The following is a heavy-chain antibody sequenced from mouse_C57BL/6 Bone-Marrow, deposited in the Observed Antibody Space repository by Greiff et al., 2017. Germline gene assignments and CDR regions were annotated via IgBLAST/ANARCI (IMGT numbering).Heavy chain of an antibody. D-gene: IGHD1-1*01. J-gene: IGHJ1*03. Sequence: QVQLQQPGAELVRPGSSVKLSCKASGYTFTSYWMHWVKQRPIQGLEWIGNIDPSDSETHYNQKFKDKATLTVDKSSSTAYMQLSSLTSEDSAVSSCARDVYYGRRDWDSDVWGTGTTVTVSS. CDR1: GYTFTSYW. CDR2: IDPSDSET. CDR3: ARDVYYGRRDWDSDV. V-gene: IGHV1-52*01.